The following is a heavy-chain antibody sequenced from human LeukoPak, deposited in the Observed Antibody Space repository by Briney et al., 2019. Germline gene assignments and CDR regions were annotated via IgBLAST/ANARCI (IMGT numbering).Heavy chain of an antibody. CDR2: IRYDGRNK. J-gene: IGHJ4*02. D-gene: IGHD4-17*01. CDR1: GFTFSNYY. Sequence: PGGSLRLSCEASGFTFSNYYMSWIRQAPGKGLEWVAFIRYDGRNKYYADSVKGRFTISRDNSKNTLCLQMNSLRAEDTAVYYCAKEIWPTVTTPGHTHFDYWGQGTLVTVSS. V-gene: IGHV3-30*02. CDR3: AKEIWPTVTTPGHTHFDY.